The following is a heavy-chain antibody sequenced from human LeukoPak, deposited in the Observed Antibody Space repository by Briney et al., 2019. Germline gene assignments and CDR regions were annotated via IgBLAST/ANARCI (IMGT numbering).Heavy chain of an antibody. D-gene: IGHD4-17*01. V-gene: IGHV3-23*01. J-gene: IGHJ4*02. CDR2: FSGSAGTT. CDR3: AKDPYGDYVYY. CDR1: GFTFSSYA. Sequence: GGSLSFSCAASGFTFSSYAMSWLRKAPGKGLEWVSAFSGSAGTTYYADSVKGRFTISRDNSKTTLYLQMSSLRAEDTTVYYCAKDPYGDYVYYWGQGTLVTGSS.